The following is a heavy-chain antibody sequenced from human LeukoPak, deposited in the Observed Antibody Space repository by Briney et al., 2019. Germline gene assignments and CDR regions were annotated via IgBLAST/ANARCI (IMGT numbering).Heavy chain of an antibody. CDR1: GFALKSYS. J-gene: IGHJ5*01. D-gene: IGHD2-8*02. V-gene: IGHV3-21*01. CDR2: ISSTSAYI. Sequence: GGSLRLSCAGSGFALKSYSLSWVRRAPGKGLEWVSSISSTSAYIYYADSVKGRFTISRDNVDNVVYLQMNSLGAEDTAVYYCARVAVSGPTGWFDSWGQGTLVIVSS. CDR3: ARVAVSGPTGWFDS.